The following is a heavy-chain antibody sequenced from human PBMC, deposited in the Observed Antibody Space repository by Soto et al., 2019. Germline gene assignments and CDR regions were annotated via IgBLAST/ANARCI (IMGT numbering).Heavy chain of an antibody. D-gene: IGHD3-3*01. CDR2: ISSSSSTI. Sequence: GGSLSLSCAASGFTFSSYSMNWVRQAPGKGLEWVSYISSSSSTIYYADSVKGRFTISRDNAKNSLYLQMNSLRDEDTAVYYCARDTTTDDFWSGYYFDYWGQGTPGHRLL. CDR1: GFTFSSYS. V-gene: IGHV3-48*02. J-gene: IGHJ4*02. CDR3: ARDTTTDDFWSGYYFDY.